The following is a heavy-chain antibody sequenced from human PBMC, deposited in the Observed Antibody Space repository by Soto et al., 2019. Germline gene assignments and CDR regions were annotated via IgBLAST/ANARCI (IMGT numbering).Heavy chain of an antibody. CDR1: GYTVTSYY. CDR3: AREKDYDILTLTDY. Sequence: KTPKASAKVSCKASGYTVTSYYMHWVRQAPGQGLEWMGWISAYNGTTNYAQKIQGRVTMTTDTSPSTAYMELRSLRSDDTAVYYCAREKDYDILTLTDYWGQGTLVTVSS. D-gene: IGHD3-9*01. J-gene: IGHJ4*02. V-gene: IGHV1-18*04. CDR2: ISAYNGTT.